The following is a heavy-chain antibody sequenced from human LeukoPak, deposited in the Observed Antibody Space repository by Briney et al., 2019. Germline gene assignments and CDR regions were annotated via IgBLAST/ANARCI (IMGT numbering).Heavy chain of an antibody. CDR2: IRENNGNT. Sequence: ASVKVSCKTSGCSFTNCGISWVRQAPGQGLEWMAWIRENNGNTKYAQNVQGRLTMTTDTYTSTAYMELRGLRSDDTAVYYCARDCNYRVDCWGQGTLVTVSS. CDR3: ARDCNYRVDC. V-gene: IGHV1-18*01. CDR1: GCSFTNCG. D-gene: IGHD1-7*01. J-gene: IGHJ4*02.